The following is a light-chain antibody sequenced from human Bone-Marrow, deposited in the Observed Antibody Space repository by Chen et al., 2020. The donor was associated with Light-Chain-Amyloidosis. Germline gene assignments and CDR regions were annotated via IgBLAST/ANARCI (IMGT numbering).Light chain of an antibody. CDR3: QVWDRSSDRPV. CDR2: DDS. Sequence: SYVLTPPSSVSVAPGQTATMACGGNNIGSTSVHWYQPTPGQAPLLVVYDDSDRPSGIPERLSGSNSGNTATLTISRVEAGDEADYYCQVWDRSSDRPVFGGGTKLTVL. V-gene: IGLV3-21*02. CDR1: NIGSTS. J-gene: IGLJ3*02.